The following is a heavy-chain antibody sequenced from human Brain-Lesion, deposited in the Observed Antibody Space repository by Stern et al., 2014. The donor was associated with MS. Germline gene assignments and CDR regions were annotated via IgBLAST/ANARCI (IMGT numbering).Heavy chain of an antibody. CDR2: IHPSGSA. CDR3: ASGYRIFDY. CDR1: GGSISSGSDY. Sequence: QVQLQESGPGLVKPSQTLSLTCTVSGGSISSGSDYWSWIRQPVGKGLEWIGRIHPSGSAFYTPSLKSRVTISTDPSMNQFSLELNSATAADTVIYYCASGYRIFDYWGQGILVTVSS. D-gene: IGHD5-18*01. V-gene: IGHV4-61*02. J-gene: IGHJ4*02.